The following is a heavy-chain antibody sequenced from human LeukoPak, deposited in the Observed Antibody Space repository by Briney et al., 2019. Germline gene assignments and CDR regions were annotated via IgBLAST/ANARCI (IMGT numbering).Heavy chain of an antibody. CDR1: GGSFSGYY. CDR3: ARGGAAASLFDY. Sequence: SETLSLTCAVYGGSFSGYYWSWIRQPPGKGLEWIGYIYYSGSTNYNPSLKSRVTMSVDTSKNQFSLKLSSVTAADTAVYYCARGGAAASLFDYWGQGTLVTVSS. J-gene: IGHJ4*02. CDR2: IYYSGST. D-gene: IGHD6-13*01. V-gene: IGHV4-59*12.